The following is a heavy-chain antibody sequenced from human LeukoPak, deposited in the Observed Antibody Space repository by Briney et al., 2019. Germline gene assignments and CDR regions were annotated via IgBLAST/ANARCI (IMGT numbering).Heavy chain of an antibody. J-gene: IGHJ6*04. D-gene: IGHD3-10*01. V-gene: IGHV1-2*02. CDR3: ATGLWFGKYLDV. CDR2: INPNSGGT. CDR1: GYTFIGYY. Sequence: ASVKVSCKASGYTFIGYYMHWVRQAPGQGLEWMGWINPNSGGTNYAQKFQGRVTMTRDTSISTAYMELSSLRSEDTAVYYCATGLWFGKYLDVWGKGTTVTISS.